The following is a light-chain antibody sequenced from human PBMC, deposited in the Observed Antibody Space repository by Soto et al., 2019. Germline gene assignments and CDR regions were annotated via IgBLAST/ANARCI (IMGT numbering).Light chain of an antibody. J-gene: IGKJ3*01. CDR1: QDISNY. Sequence: DIQLTQSPSFLSASVGDRVTITCQASQDISNYLVWYQQKPGKAPKPLIYAASTLQSGVPSRFSGSGSGTEFTLTISSLQPEDFATYYCQQLNSYPLTFGPGTKVDIK. CDR3: QQLNSYPLT. V-gene: IGKV1-9*01. CDR2: AAS.